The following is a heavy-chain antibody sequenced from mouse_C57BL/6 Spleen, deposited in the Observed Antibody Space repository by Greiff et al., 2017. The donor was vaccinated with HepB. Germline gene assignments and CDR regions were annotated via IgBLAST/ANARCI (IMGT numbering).Heavy chain of an antibody. J-gene: IGHJ4*01. CDR2: IWSDGST. Sequence: QVQLQQSGPGLVAPSQSLSITCTVSGFSLTSYGVHWVRQPPGKGLEWLVVIWSDGSTTYNSALKSRLSISKDNSKSQVFLKMNSLQTDDTAMYYCARQNPNYDYDDYAMDYWGQGTSVTVSS. V-gene: IGHV2-6-1*01. CDR3: ARQNPNYDYDDYAMDY. D-gene: IGHD2-4*01. CDR1: GFSLTSYG.